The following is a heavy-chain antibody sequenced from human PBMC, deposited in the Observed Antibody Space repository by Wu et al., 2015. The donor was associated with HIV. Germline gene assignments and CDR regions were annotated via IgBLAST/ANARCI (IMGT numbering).Heavy chain of an antibody. J-gene: IGHJ5*02. D-gene: IGHD6-19*01. Sequence: QVQLVQSGAEVKKPGASVKVSCKASGYTFTDYYIHWVRQAPGQGLEWMGWINPNSGSTNYALNFLGRVTLTRDPSIRAAYMELSRLTTDDTAVYFCARVRTHSSGWPHNWFDPVGPGNPGPPSPQ. CDR1: GYTFTDYY. CDR3: ARVRTHSSGWPHNWFDP. CDR2: INPNSGST. V-gene: IGHV1-2*02.